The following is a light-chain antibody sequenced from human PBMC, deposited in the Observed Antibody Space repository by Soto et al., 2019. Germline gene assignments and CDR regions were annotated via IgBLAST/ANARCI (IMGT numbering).Light chain of an antibody. CDR3: AACDDSLNGWV. CDR1: SSNIGSNT. CDR2: SNN. Sequence: QSVLTQPPSASGTPGQRVTISCSGSSSNIGSNTVNWYQQLPGTAPKLLIYSNNQRPSGVPDRFSGSKSGTSASLAISGLQSEDEADYYCAACDDSLNGWVFGTGTKLTVL. V-gene: IGLV1-44*01. J-gene: IGLJ1*01.